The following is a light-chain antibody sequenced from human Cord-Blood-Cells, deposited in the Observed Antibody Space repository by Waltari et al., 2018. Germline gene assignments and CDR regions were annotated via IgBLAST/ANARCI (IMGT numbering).Light chain of an antibody. CDR1: QSLLHSNGYNY. V-gene: IGKV2-28*01. CDR2: LGS. CDR3: MQALQTPYT. J-gene: IGKJ2*01. Sequence: DIVMTQSPLSLPVTPGEPASISCRSSQSLLHSNGYNYLDWYLQKPGQSPRLLIYLGSNRASGVPDRFSGSRAGTDFTLKISRVEAEDVGVYYCMQALQTPYTFGQVTKLEIK.